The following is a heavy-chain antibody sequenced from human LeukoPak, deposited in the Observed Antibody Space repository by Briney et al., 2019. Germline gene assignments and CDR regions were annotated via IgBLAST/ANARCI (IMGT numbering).Heavy chain of an antibody. J-gene: IGHJ4*02. CDR1: GYTFTSYG. D-gene: IGHD3-10*01. CDR3: ARETLKRSGDYFDY. CDR2: ISAYNGNT. V-gene: IGHV1-18*01. Sequence: ASVKVSCKASGYTFTSYGISWVRQAPGQGLEWMGWISAYNGNTNYAQKLQGRVTMTTDTSTSTACMELRSLRSDDTAVYYCARETLKRSGDYFDYWGQGTLVTVSS.